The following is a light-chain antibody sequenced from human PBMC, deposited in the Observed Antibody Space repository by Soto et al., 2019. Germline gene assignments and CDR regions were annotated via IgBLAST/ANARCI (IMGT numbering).Light chain of an antibody. J-gene: IGKJ2*01. V-gene: IGKV3-20*01. CDR1: QNVKNNY. CDR3: QHYGSSPGT. Sequence: DIVLTQSPGTLSLSPGERATLSCRASQNVKNNYLAWYQQKPGQAPRLLIRGASSRAAGLPDRFSGSGSGTAYTLTISILEPEDFAVYYCQHYGSSPGTFGQETKLEIK. CDR2: GAS.